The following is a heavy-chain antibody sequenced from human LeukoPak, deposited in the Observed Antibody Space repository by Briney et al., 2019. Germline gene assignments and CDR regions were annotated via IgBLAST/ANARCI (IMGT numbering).Heavy chain of an antibody. Sequence: GESLNISCKGSGYSFASYWIGWVRQVTGKGLEWMGIIYPGDSDTSYSPSFQGQVTISADKSISTAYLQWSSLKASDTAMYYCARGGGYQYDYVWGSYLGYYYGMDVWGQGTTVTVSS. V-gene: IGHV5-51*01. J-gene: IGHJ6*02. CDR2: IYPGDSDT. CDR1: GYSFASYW. D-gene: IGHD3-16*02. CDR3: ARGGGYQYDYVWGSYLGYYYGMDV.